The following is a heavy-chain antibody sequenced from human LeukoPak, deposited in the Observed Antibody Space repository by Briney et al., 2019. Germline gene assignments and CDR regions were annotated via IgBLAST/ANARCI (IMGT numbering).Heavy chain of an antibody. V-gene: IGHV4-34*01. CDR2: INHSGST. D-gene: IGHD2-2*01. Sequence: PAETLSLTCAVYGGSFSGYHWRWIPDPPGKGLEGFVEINHSGSTNYNASVKSRVTISVDTSKNQLSLKLSSVTAADTAEYYCARRGVVPDPASSIRLDPWGQGTLVTVSS. J-gene: IGHJ5*02. CDR1: GGSFSGYH. CDR3: ARRGVVPDPASSIRLDP.